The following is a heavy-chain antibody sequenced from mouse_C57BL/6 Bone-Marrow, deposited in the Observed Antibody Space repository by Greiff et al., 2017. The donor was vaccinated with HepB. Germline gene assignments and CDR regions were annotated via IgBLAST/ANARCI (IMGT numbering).Heavy chain of an antibody. J-gene: IGHJ2*01. Sequence: LQQPGAELVKPGASVKLSCKASGYTFTSYWMHWVKQRPGQGLEWIGMIHPNSGSTNYNEKFKSKATLTVDKSSSTAYMQLSSLTSEDSAVYYCARSRAYDGYLYYFDYWGQGTTLTVSS. D-gene: IGHD2-3*01. CDR1: GYTFTSYW. V-gene: IGHV1-64*01. CDR3: ARSRAYDGYLYYFDY. CDR2: IHPNSGST.